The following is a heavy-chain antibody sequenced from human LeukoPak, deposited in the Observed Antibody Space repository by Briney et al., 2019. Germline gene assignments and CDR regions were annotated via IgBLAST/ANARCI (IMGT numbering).Heavy chain of an antibody. V-gene: IGHV3-33*01. J-gene: IGHJ4*02. D-gene: IGHD6-19*01. CDR2: IWYDGSSK. CDR1: GFTFSSYG. CDR3: ARGPVAGKGEIDY. Sequence: GRSLRLSCAAPGFTFSSYGMHTVRQAPGKGLEWVAVIWYDGSSKYYADSVKGRFTISRDNSKNTLYLQMNSLRAEDTAVYYCARGPVAGKGEIDYWGQGTLVTVSS.